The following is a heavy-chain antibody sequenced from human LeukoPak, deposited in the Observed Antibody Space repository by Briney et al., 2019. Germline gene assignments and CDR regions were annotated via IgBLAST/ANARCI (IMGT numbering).Heavy chain of an antibody. V-gene: IGHV1-46*01. CDR3: ARDLAVAGS. CDR1: GYTFTSYY. D-gene: IGHD6-19*01. CDR2: INPSGGST. Sequence: ASVKVSCKASGYTFTSYYMHWVRQAPGQGLEWMGIINPSGGSTSYAQKFQGRVTMTRNTSISTAYMELSSLRSEDTAVYYCARDLAVAGSWGQGTLVTVSS. J-gene: IGHJ4*02.